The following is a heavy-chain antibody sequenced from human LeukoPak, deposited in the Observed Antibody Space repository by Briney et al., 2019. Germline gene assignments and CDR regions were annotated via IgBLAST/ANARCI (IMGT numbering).Heavy chain of an antibody. Sequence: SETLSLTCTVSGGSVSSGSNYCSWIRQPPGKGLEWIGYISYSGSASYNPSLKSRVTISVDTSTNQFSLTLGSVTAADTAVYYCAREAECSGGSCYSYGWFDPWGQGTQVIVSS. CDR1: GGSVSSGSNY. CDR2: ISYSGSA. V-gene: IGHV4-61*01. CDR3: AREAECSGGSCYSYGWFDP. D-gene: IGHD2-15*01. J-gene: IGHJ5*02.